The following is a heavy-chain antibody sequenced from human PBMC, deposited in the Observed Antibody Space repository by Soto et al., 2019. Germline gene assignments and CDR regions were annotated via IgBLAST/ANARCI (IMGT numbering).Heavy chain of an antibody. J-gene: IGHJ6*02. D-gene: IGHD6-6*01. CDR1: GYTFTSYG. Sequence: QVPLVQSGAEVKKPGASVKVSCKASGYTFTSYGISWVRQAPGQGLEWMGWISAYNGNTNYAQKLQGRVTMTTDTSTSTAYMELRSLRSDDTAVYYCARDRLDSSSWRPLYYYYGMDVWGQGTTVTVSS. CDR2: ISAYNGNT. V-gene: IGHV1-18*01. CDR3: ARDRLDSSSWRPLYYYYGMDV.